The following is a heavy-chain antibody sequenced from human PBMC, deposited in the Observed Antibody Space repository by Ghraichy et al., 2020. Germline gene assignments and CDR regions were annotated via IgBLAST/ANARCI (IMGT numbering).Heavy chain of an antibody. J-gene: IGHJ4*02. V-gene: IGHV3-23*01. CDR1: GFTFSTYA. D-gene: IGHD4-17*01. Sequence: GGSLRLSCAASGFTFSTYAMSWVRQPPGKGLEWVSATSASGANTYYADSVKGRFTISRDNSKNTLYLQMNSLRAEDTAVYYCAKDQFVGGDDPIDYWGQGTLVTVSS. CDR2: TSASGANT. CDR3: AKDQFVGGDDPIDY.